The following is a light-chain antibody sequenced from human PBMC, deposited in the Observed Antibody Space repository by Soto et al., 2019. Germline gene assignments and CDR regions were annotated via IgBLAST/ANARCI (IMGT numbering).Light chain of an antibody. J-gene: IGKJ1*01. CDR2: DAS. CDR3: QQYKTSWT. V-gene: IGKV1-5*01. CDR1: QSISSW. Sequence: DIQMTQSPSTLSASVGDRVTITCRASQSISSWLAWYQQKPGKAPKLLIYDASSLESGVPSRFSGSGSGTEFTLTISSLQPDDSATYYCQQYKTSWTFGQGTKVEIK.